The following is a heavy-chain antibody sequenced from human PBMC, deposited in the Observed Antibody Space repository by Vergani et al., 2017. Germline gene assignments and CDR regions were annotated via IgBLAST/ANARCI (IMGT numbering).Heavy chain of an antibody. CDR1: GYSLTELT. CDR2: FDPEHGEV. V-gene: IGHV1-24*01. J-gene: IGHJ4*02. CDR3: AILTDYYDSSGYYLDY. D-gene: IGHD3-22*01. Sequence: QVQLVQSGSEVRKPGASVKVSCQVSGYSLTELTIHWVRQAPGKGLELMGGFDPEHGEVTFAHHIQGRVTMTEDRSTDTAYMELSSLRPEDTALYYCAILTDYYDSSGYYLDYWGQGTLVTVSS.